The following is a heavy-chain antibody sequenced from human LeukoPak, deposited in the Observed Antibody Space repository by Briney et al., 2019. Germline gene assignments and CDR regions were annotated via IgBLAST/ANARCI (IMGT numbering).Heavy chain of an antibody. CDR2: MSGSGGST. CDR1: GFTFSSYA. V-gene: IGHV3-23*01. J-gene: IGHJ5*02. Sequence: GGSLRLSCAASGFTFSSYAMSWVRQAPGKGLEWVSTMSGSGGSTYYADSVKGRFTISRDNSKNMLYLRMNSLRAEDTAVYYCAKTRLWGSGENWFDPWGQGTLVTVSS. CDR3: AKTRLWGSGENWFDP. D-gene: IGHD5-18*01.